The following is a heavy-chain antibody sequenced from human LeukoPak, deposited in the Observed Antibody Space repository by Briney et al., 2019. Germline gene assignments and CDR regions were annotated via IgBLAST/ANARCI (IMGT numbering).Heavy chain of an antibody. V-gene: IGHV1-46*01. Sequence: GASVKVSCKASGYTFTSYYMHWVRQAPGQGLEWMGIINPSGGSTSYAQKFQGRVTITTDESTSTAYMELSSLRSEDTAVYYCARDRCSGGSCYPKPKQTPDAFDIRGQGTMVTVSS. J-gene: IGHJ3*02. CDR3: ARDRCSGGSCYPKPKQTPDAFDI. CDR2: INPSGGST. CDR1: GYTFTSYY. D-gene: IGHD2-15*01.